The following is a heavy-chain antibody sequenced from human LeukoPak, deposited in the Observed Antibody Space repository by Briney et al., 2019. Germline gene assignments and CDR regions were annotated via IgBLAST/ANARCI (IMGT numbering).Heavy chain of an antibody. D-gene: IGHD5-24*01. V-gene: IGHV6-1*01. CDR3: SRSDGASDFDY. CDR2: TYYRSKWYN. J-gene: IGHJ4*02. CDR1: VDSVSSNRAS. Sequence: SQTLSLTCAFSVDSVSSNRASWTWIRQSPSRGLEWLERTYYRSKWYNDYAVSLKSRISINPDTSKNQFSLQLNSVTPEDTAVYYCSRSDGASDFDYWGQGTLVTVSS.